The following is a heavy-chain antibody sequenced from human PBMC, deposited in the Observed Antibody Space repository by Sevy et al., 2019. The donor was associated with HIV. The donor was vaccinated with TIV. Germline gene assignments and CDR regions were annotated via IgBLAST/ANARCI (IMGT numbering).Heavy chain of an antibody. CDR3: TRDLTIAVAGRYFDY. V-gene: IGHV3-11*06. CDR2: ISSSSSYT. Sequence: GESLKISCAASGFTFSDYYMSWIRQAPGKGLEWVSYISSSSSYTNYADSVRGRFTISRDNAKNSLYLQMNNLRAEDTAVYYCTRDLTIAVAGRYFDYWGQGTLVTVSS. CDR1: GFTFSDYY. D-gene: IGHD6-19*01. J-gene: IGHJ4*02.